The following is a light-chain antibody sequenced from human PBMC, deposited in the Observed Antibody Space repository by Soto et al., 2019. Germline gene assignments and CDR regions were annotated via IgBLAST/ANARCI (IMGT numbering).Light chain of an antibody. Sequence: QSALTQPASVSGSPGQSITISCTGTSRDVGGYNYVSWYQQHPGKAPKVMIYEVNNRPSGVSHRFSGSKSGNTASLTISGLQTEDEADYYCSSYTNITTPTYAFGTGTKATVL. CDR1: SRDVGGYNY. V-gene: IGLV2-14*03. CDR3: SSYTNITTPTYA. J-gene: IGLJ1*01. CDR2: EVN.